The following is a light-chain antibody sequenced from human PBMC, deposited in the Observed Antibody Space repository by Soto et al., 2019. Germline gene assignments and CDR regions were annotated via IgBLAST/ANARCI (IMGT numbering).Light chain of an antibody. CDR3: GTWDSSLSGPNWV. V-gene: IGLV1-51*01. Sequence: QSVLTQPPSVSAAPGQKVTISCSGSISNIGKNYVSWYQQLPGTAPKGLIYDNNKRPSGIPDRFSGSKSGTSATLGITGLQTGDEADYYCGTWDSSLSGPNWVFGGGTKVTVL. CDR2: DNN. J-gene: IGLJ3*02. CDR1: ISNIGKNY.